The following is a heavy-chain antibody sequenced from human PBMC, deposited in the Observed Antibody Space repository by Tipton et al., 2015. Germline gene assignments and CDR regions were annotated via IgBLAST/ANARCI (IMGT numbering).Heavy chain of an antibody. CDR2: IYPGDSDA. J-gene: IGHJ4*02. V-gene: IGHV5-51*01. Sequence: QLVQSGAEVKKPGESLKISCKGSGSSFINTWIAWVRQMPGKGLEWMGIIYPGDSDARVSPSFQGQVTISADKSISTAYLQWSSLRASDSAMFYCARQRDDYFDLWGQGTLVTVSA. CDR1: GSSFINTW. CDR3: ARQRDDYFDL. D-gene: IGHD2-21*02.